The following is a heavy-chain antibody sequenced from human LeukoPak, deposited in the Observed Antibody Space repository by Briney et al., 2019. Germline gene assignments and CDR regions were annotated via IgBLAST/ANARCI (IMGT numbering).Heavy chain of an antibody. V-gene: IGHV3-7*01. J-gene: IGHJ4*02. CDR2: IKQDGSEK. CDR1: GFTFSNAW. D-gene: IGHD1-20*01. CDR3: ARAEYNWNPYFDY. Sequence: GGSLRLSCAASGFTFSNAWMSWVRQAPGKGLEWVANIKQDGSEKYYVDSVKGRFTISRDNAKNPLYLQMNSLRAEDTAVYYCARAEYNWNPYFDYWGQGTLVTVSS.